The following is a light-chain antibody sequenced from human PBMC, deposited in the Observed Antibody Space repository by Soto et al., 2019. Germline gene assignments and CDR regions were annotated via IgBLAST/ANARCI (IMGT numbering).Light chain of an antibody. CDR2: DAS. CDR1: QSINYY. CDR3: QHRSDWPLT. V-gene: IGKV3-11*01. Sequence: PGERATLSCRASQSINYYLAWYQQKPGQAPRLLIYDASNRATGIPARFSGSGSGTDFTLTVSSLEPEDFAVYYCQHRSDWPLTFGGGTKVEIK. J-gene: IGKJ4*01.